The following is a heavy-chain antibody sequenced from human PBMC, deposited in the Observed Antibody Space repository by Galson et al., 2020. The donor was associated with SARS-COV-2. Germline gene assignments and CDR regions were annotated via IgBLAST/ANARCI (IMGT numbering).Heavy chain of an antibody. CDR1: GFTFDDYA. CDR3: ATGLDYYDSSGYSPPGGMDV. J-gene: IGHJ6*02. CDR2: ISWNSGSI. V-gene: IGHV3-9*01. D-gene: IGHD3-22*01. Sequence: GGSLRLSCAASGFTFDDYAMHWVRQAPGKGLEWVSGISWNSGSIGYADSVKGRFTISRDNAKNSLYLQMNSLRAEDTALYYCATGLDYYDSSGYSPPGGMDVWGQGTTVTVSS.